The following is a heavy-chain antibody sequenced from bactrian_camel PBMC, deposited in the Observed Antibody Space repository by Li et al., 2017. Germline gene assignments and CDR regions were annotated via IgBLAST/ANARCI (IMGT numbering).Heavy chain of an antibody. CDR2: IDGDGVT. Sequence: HVQLVESGGGSVQAGGSLRLSCAASYTGDPLCLAWFRQAPEKEREEVAFIDGDGVTNYAGSAKGRFTISQDKAKNTLYLQMNSLKPEDTAMYYCAADPYCISLIDTMEKYYGQGTQVTVS. CDR1: YTGDPLC. V-gene: IGHV3S53*01. D-gene: IGHD1*01. J-gene: IGHJ4*01.